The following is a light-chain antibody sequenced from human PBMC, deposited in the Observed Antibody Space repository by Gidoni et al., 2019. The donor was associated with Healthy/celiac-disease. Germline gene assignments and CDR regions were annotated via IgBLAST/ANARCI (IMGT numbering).Light chain of an antibody. J-gene: IGKJ2*04. CDR1: QSLLHSNGYNY. CDR2: LGS. V-gene: IGKV2-28*01. CDR3: MQALQTPRS. Sequence: VSNKSPLPLPVTPGEPASISCRSSQSLLHSNGYNYLDWYLQKPGQSPQLLIYLGSNRASGVPDRFSGSGSGTDFTLKISRVEAEDVGVYYCMQALQTPRSFGQGTKLEIK.